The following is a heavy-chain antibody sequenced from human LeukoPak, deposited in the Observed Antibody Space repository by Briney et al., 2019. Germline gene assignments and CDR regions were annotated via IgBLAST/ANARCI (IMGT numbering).Heavy chain of an antibody. CDR3: ARDRGPRGWAMDV. CDR2: IWYDGSNK. V-gene: IGHV3-33*01. D-gene: IGHD3-10*01. CDR1: GFTFSSYG. J-gene: IGHJ6*02. Sequence: PGGSLRLSSAASGFTFSSYGMHWVRQAPGKGLERVAVIWYDGSNKYYADSVKGRFTISRDNSKNTLYLQMNSLRAEDTAVYYCARDRGPRGWAMDVWGQGTTVTVSS.